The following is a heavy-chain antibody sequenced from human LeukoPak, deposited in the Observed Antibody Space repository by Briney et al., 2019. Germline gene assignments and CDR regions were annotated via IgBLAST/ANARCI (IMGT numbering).Heavy chain of an antibody. Sequence: GGSLRLSCAASGFTFSSYAMHWVRQAPGKGLEWVAVISYDGSNKYYADSVKGRFTISRDNSKNTLYLQMNSLRAGDTAVYYCARGYCSGGSCYSGQPFDPWGQGTLVTVSS. CDR2: ISYDGSNK. CDR1: GFTFSSYA. D-gene: IGHD2-15*01. CDR3: ARGYCSGGSCYSGQPFDP. J-gene: IGHJ5*02. V-gene: IGHV3-30-3*01.